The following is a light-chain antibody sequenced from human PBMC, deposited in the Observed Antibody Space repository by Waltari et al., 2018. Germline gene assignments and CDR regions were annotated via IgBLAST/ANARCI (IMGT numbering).Light chain of an antibody. V-gene: IGLV2-11*01. CDR2: DVT. CDR3: CSYAGSYTRV. J-gene: IGLJ3*02. CDR1: NSDVVGYDY. Sequence: QSALTQPRSVSGSPGQSATISCTGPNSDVVGYDYVSSYQQYPGKTPQHLIFDVTKRPSGFPARFSGSKSGNTASLTISGLQVEDEADYYCCSYAGSYTRVFGGGTKLTVL.